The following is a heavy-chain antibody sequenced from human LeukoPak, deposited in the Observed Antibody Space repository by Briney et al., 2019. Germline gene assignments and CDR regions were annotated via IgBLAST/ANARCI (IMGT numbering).Heavy chain of an antibody. V-gene: IGHV3-23*01. CDR2: ISGSGGST. D-gene: IGHD3-22*01. CDR1: GFTFSNYG. J-gene: IGHJ4*02. CDR3: AKVDSITLTVVVISGFDY. Sequence: GGSLRLSCAASGFTFSNYGMSWVRQAPGKGLEWVSSISGSGGSTYYVDSVKGRFTISRDNSKNTLYLQMNSLRAEDTAIYYCAKVDSITLTVVVISGFDYWGQGTLVTVSS.